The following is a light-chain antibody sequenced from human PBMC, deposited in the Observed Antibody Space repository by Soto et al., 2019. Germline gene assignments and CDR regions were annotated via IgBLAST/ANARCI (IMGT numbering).Light chain of an antibody. J-gene: IGKJ4*01. CDR3: QQYGSAFLT. CDR2: GAS. V-gene: IGKV3-20*01. Sequence: EIVLTQSPGTLSLSPGERATLSCRASQSISNNYVAWYQQKPGQAPRLLIYGASNWASGIPDRFSGSASGTDFTLTINRLEREDFAVYHCQQYGSAFLTFGGGTKVDIK. CDR1: QSISNNY.